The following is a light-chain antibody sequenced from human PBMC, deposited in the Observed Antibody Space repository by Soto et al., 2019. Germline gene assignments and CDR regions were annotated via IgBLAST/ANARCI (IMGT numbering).Light chain of an antibody. CDR3: QQGTDWPPGT. CDR1: QSVSSSY. CDR2: GAS. Sequence: EIVLTQSPGTLSLSPGERATLSCRASQSVSSSYLAWYQQKPGQAPRLLIYGASNRATGIPDRFSGSGSGTDFTLTISSLEPEDFAVYYCQQGTDWPPGTFGQGTKVDIK. J-gene: IGKJ1*01. V-gene: IGKV3D-20*02.